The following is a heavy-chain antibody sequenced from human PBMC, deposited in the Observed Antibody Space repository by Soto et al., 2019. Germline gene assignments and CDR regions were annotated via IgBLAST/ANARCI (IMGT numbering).Heavy chain of an antibody. CDR2: INHSGST. D-gene: IGHD3-22*01. CDR1: GGSFSGYY. V-gene: IGHV4-34*01. Sequence: PSEILSLTCAVYGGSFSGYYWSWIRQPPGKGLEWIGEINHSGSTNYNPSLKSRVTISVDTSKNQFSLKLSSVTAADTAVYYCARENYDSSGYLGYWGQGTLVTVSS. J-gene: IGHJ4*02. CDR3: ARENYDSSGYLGY.